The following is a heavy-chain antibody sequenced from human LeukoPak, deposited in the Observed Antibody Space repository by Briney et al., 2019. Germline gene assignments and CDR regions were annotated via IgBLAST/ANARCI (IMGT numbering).Heavy chain of an antibody. J-gene: IGHJ4*02. D-gene: IGHD6-6*01. V-gene: IGHV1-2*02. CDR1: GYTFTGYY. CDR2: INPNSGGT. CDR3: ARSAPGGPIAARVSEGRGPFDY. Sequence: ASVKVSCKASGYTFTGYYMHWVRQAPGQGLEWMGWINPNSGGTNYAQKFQGRVTMTRDTSISTAYMELSRLRSDDTAVYYCARSAPGGPIAARVSEGRGPFDYWGQGTLVTVSS.